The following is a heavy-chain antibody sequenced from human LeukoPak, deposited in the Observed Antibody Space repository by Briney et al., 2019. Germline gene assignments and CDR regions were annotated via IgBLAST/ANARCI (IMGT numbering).Heavy chain of an antibody. J-gene: IGHJ4*02. Sequence: GGSLRLSCTTSGFNFRAYWMAWVRQAPGKGLEWVAVISYDGSNKYYADSVKGRFTISRDNSKNTLYLQMNSLRAEDTAVYYCARDPALVVVVAALFDYWGQGTLVTVSS. V-gene: IGHV3-30*19. D-gene: IGHD2-15*01. CDR2: ISYDGSNK. CDR3: ARDPALVVVVAALFDY. CDR1: GFNFRAYW.